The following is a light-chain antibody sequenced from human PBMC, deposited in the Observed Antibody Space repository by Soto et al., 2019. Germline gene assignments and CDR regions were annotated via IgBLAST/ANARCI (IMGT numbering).Light chain of an antibody. CDR3: QSYDTDSVV. CDR2: ANN. Sequence: QSVLTQPPSVSGAPGQRVTITCTGSSSNIGANYDVHWYQHLPGAAPKLLIYANNIRPSGVPDRFSGSRSGITASLAIAGIQAEDEANYFCQSYDTDSVVLGGGTKLTVL. CDR1: SSNIGANYD. J-gene: IGLJ2*01. V-gene: IGLV1-40*01.